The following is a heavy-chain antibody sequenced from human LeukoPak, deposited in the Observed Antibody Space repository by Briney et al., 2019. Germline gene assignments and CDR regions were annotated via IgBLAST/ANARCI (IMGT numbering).Heavy chain of an antibody. CDR3: ARDTDGLGY. CDR2: INNDDTK. V-gene: IGHV3-74*01. J-gene: IGHJ4*02. D-gene: IGHD6-6*01. Sequence: GGSLRLSCAASGFTFSSYSMNWVRQAPGKGLVWVSCINNDDTKVYADSVRGRFTISRDNAKNTMLLQMNGLRAEDTAVYYCARDTDGLGYWGQGTLVTVSS. CDR1: GFTFSSYS.